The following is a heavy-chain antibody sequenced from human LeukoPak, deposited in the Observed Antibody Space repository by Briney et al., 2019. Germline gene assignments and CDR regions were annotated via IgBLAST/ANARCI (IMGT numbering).Heavy chain of an antibody. CDR2: IYHSGST. CDR1: GGSIHSYY. D-gene: IGHD2-2*01. CDR3: ARSVVVPAVDFDY. J-gene: IGHJ4*02. Sequence: SESLSLTCTVSGGSIHSYYWSWIRQPPGKGLEWIGYIYHSGSTYYNPSLKSRVTISVDRSKNQFSLKLSSVTAADTAVYYCARSVVVPAVDFDYWGQGTLVTVSS. V-gene: IGHV4-59*12.